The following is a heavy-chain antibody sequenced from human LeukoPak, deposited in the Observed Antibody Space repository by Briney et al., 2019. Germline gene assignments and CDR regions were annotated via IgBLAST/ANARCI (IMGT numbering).Heavy chain of an antibody. CDR2: ISSINSNT. Sequence: GGSVRLSCAASGFSFSGAIMNWVRQAPGKGLEWVSSISSINSNTYYADSVKGRFTVSRDNAKNSLYLQMNSLRAEDTAVYYCASPSGGQYFDYWGQGTLVTVSS. CDR1: GFSFSGAI. V-gene: IGHV3-21*06. CDR3: ASPSGGQYFDY. J-gene: IGHJ4*02. D-gene: IGHD3-10*01.